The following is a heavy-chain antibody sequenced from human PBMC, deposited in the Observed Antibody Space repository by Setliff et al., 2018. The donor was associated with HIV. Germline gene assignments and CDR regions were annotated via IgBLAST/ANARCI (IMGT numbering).Heavy chain of an antibody. CDR3: ARGAPRFSDYDSDS. CDR1: GYPIREGYY. CDR2: IYLKGGT. V-gene: IGHV4-38-2*01. J-gene: IGHJ4*02. D-gene: IGHD5-12*01. Sequence: SETLSLTCAVSGYPIREGYYWGWIRQPPGKGMEWIGSIYLKGGTPYNPSLKSRVTISVDTSRNHLSLQVRSVTAADTAMYYCARGAPRFSDYDSDSWGQGTLVTVSS.